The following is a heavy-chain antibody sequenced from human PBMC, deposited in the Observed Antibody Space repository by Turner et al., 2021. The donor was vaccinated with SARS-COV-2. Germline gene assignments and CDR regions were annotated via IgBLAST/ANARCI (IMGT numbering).Heavy chain of an antibody. J-gene: IGHJ4*02. D-gene: IGHD3-22*01. CDR1: GYTFTGYY. Sequence: QVQLVQSGAEVKKPGASVKVSCKASGYTFTGYYMPWVRQAPGQGLEWMGWINPNSGGTNCAHKFQGRVNMTRDTSISTAYMELSRLRSDDTAVYYCARGGLYYYDRSAYFNSHPDYWGQGTLVTVSS. V-gene: IGHV1-2*07. CDR2: INPNSGGT. CDR3: ARGGLYYYDRSAYFNSHPDY.